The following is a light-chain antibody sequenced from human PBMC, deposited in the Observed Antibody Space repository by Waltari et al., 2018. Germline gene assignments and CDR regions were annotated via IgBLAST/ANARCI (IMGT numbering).Light chain of an antibody. CDR2: QDP. J-gene: IGLJ2*01. CDR1: ELGDKY. CDR3: QAWDNFTVA. V-gene: IGLV3-1*01. Sequence: SYELTQPPSVSVSPGQTASIRCSGDELGDKYACWYPQKPGPSPVLVLYQDPKRPPGIPERFSGSNSGITATLTIRGTQPVDEADYYCQAWDNFTVAFGGGTKLSVL.